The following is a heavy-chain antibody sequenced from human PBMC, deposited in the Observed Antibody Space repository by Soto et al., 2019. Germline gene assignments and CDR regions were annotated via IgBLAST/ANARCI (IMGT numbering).Heavy chain of an antibody. Sequence: QLQLQESGSGLVKHSQTLSLTCAVSGGSISSGGYSWSWIRQPPGKGLEWIGYIYHSGSTYYNPSLKSRVSISVDRSKNQFSLKLSSVTAADTAVYYCASAGGLGAVAADYWGQGTLATVSS. CDR3: ASAGGLGAVAADY. CDR2: IYHSGST. CDR1: GGSISSGGYS. J-gene: IGHJ4*02. D-gene: IGHD6-19*01. V-gene: IGHV4-30-2*01.